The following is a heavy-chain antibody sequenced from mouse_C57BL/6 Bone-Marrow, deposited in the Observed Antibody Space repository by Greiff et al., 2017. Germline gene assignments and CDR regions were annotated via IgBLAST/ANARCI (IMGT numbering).Heavy chain of an antibody. Sequence: VQLKESGAELVKPGASVKMSCKASGYTFTTYPIEWMKQNHGKSLEWIGNFHPYNDDTKYNEKFKGKATLTVEKSSSTVYLELSRLTSDDSAVYYCARKRYYGSSPYFDYWGQGTTLTVSS. V-gene: IGHV1-47*01. CDR1: GYTFTTYP. J-gene: IGHJ2*01. D-gene: IGHD1-1*01. CDR3: ARKRYYGSSPYFDY. CDR2: FHPYNDDT.